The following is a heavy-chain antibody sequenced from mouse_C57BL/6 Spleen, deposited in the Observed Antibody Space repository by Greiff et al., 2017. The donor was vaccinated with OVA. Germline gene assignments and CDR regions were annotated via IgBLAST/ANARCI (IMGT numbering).Heavy chain of an antibody. V-gene: IGHV5-4*03. CDR1: GFTFSSYA. CDR3: ARSPYDYGAVWFAY. D-gene: IGHD2-4*01. CDR2: ISDGGSYT. J-gene: IGHJ3*01. Sequence: EVKVVESGGGLVKPGGSLKLSCAASGFTFSSYAMSWVRQTPEKRLEWVATISDGGSYTYYPDNVKGRFTISRDNAKNNLYLQMSHLKSEDTAMYYCARSPYDYGAVWFAYWGQGTLVTVSA.